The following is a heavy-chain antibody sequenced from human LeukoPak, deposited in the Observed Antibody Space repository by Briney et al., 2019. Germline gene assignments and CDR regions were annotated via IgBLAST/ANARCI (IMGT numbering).Heavy chain of an antibody. CDR2: IYSGGSA. CDR3: TRGQVNPFDY. Sequence: GGSLRLSCAASGFIVSSNYMSWVRQAPGKGLEWVSVIYSGGSAYYPDSVKGRFTISRHNSKDTLYLQMNSLRPEDTAVYYCTRGQVNPFDYWGQGTLVTVSS. D-gene: IGHD2-21*01. J-gene: IGHJ4*02. V-gene: IGHV3-53*04. CDR1: GFIVSSNY.